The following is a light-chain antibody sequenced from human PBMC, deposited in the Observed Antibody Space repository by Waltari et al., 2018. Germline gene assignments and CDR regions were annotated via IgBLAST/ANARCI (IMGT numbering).Light chain of an antibody. CDR1: QSVSSY. CDR3: QQRSNWPSIT. CDR2: DAS. J-gene: IGKJ5*01. Sequence: EIVLTQSPATLSFSPGERATLSCRASQSVSSYLAWYQQKPGQAPRLLNYDASNRATGIPARFSGSGSGTDFTLTISSLEPEDFAVYYCQQRSNWPSITFGQGTRLEIK. V-gene: IGKV3-11*01.